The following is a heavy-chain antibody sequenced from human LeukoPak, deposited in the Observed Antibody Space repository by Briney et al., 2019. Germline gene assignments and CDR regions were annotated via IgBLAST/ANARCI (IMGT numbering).Heavy chain of an antibody. V-gene: IGHV1-18*01. CDR2: ISAYNGNT. Sequence: ASVKVSCKASGYTFTSYGISWVRQAPGQGLEWMGWISAYNGNTNYAQKLQGRVTMTTDASTSTAYMELRSLRSDDTAVYYCAGDRRWLQFYYYYGMDVWGQGTTVTVSS. J-gene: IGHJ6*02. D-gene: IGHD5-24*01. CDR3: AGDRRWLQFYYYYGMDV. CDR1: GYTFTSYG.